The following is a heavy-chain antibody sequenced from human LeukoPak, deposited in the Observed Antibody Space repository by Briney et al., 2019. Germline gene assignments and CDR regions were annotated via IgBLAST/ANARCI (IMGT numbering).Heavy chain of an antibody. CDR1: GYTFTSYD. V-gene: IGHV1-8*01. CDR3: ARVPTPSLNWFDP. J-gene: IGHJ5*02. CDR2: MNPNSGNT. Sequence: ASVKVSCEASGYTFTSYDINWVRQATGQGLEWMGWMNPNSGNTGYAQKFQGRVTMTRDTSISTAYMELSSLRSEDTAVYYCARVPTPSLNWFDPWGQGTLVTVSS.